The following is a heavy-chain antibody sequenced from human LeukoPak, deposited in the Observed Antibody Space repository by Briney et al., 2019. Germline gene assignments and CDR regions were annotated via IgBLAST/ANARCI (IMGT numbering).Heavy chain of an antibody. CDR3: ARDDSSGQWLVY. J-gene: IGHJ4*02. V-gene: IGHV4-59*01. D-gene: IGHD3-22*01. CDR1: GGSISSYY. CDR2: IYYSGST. Sequence: SETLSLTCTVSGGSISSYYWSWIRQPPGKGLEWIGYIYYSGSTNYNPSLKSRVTISVETSKNQFSLKLSSVTAADTAVYYCARDDSSGQWLVYWGQGTLVTVSS.